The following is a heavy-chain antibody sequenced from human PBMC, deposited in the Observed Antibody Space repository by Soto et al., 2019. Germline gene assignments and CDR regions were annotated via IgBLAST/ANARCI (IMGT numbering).Heavy chain of an antibody. Sequence: GGSLRLSCAASGFTFDDYAMHWVRQAPGKGLEWVSGISWNSGTKDYADSVKGRFTISRDNAKNSLYLQMSGLRPEDTAFYYCVKDVIGYCSAGNCFPDSYFDYWGQGALVTVSS. V-gene: IGHV3-9*01. CDR1: GFTFDDYA. CDR3: VKDVIGYCSAGNCFPDSYFDY. CDR2: ISWNSGTK. J-gene: IGHJ4*02. D-gene: IGHD2-15*01.